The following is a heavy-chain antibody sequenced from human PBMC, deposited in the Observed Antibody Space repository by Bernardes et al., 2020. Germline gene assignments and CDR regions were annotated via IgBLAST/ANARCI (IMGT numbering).Heavy chain of an antibody. CDR3: ASALRGNYYFDY. J-gene: IGHJ4*02. Sequence: SVKVSCKASGGTFSSYAISWVRQAPGQGLEWMGGIIPIFGTANYAQKFQGRVTITADESTSTAYMELSSLRSEDTAVYYCASALRGNYYFDYWGQGTLVTVSS. CDR2: IIPIFGTA. V-gene: IGHV1-69*13. CDR1: GGTFSSYA. D-gene: IGHD1-7*01.